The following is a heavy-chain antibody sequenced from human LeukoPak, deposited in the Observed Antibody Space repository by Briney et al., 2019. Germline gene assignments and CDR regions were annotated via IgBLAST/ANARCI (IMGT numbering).Heavy chain of an antibody. Sequence: GGSLRLSCAASGCTFSSYEMNWVRQAPGKGLDWVSYISSSGSTIYYADSVKGRFTISRDNATNSLYLQMNSLRAEDTAVYYCAMGSRSVYWGQGTLVTVSS. CDR1: GCTFSSYE. J-gene: IGHJ4*02. V-gene: IGHV3-48*03. CDR3: AMGSRSVY. D-gene: IGHD1-26*01. CDR2: ISSSGSTI.